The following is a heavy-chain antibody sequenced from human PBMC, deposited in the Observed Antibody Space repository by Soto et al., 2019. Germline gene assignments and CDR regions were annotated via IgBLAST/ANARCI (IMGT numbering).Heavy chain of an antibody. V-gene: IGHV1-2*04. CDR2: INPNSGGT. Sequence: QVQLVQSGAEVKKPGASVKVSCKASGYTFTGYYMHWVRQAPGQGLEWMGWINPNSGGTNYAQKFQGWVTMTRDTTISTAYMELSRLRSDDTAVYYCARDKRFDWSSYYYYGMDVWGQGTTVTVSS. CDR3: ARDKRFDWSSYYYYGMDV. D-gene: IGHD3-9*01. CDR1: GYTFTGYY. J-gene: IGHJ6*02.